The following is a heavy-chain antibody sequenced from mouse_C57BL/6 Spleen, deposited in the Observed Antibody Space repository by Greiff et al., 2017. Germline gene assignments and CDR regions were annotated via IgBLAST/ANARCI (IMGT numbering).Heavy chain of an antibody. CDR3: ARGYGSRGWYFDV. CDR1: GYTFTSYW. J-gene: IGHJ1*03. Sequence: VQLQQPGAELVKPGASVKLSCKASGYTFTSYWMHWVKQRPGQGLEWIGMIHPNSGSTNYNEKFKSKATLTVDKSSSTAYMQLSSLTSEDSAVYYCARGYGSRGWYFDVWGTGTTVTVSS. D-gene: IGHD1-1*01. CDR2: IHPNSGST. V-gene: IGHV1-64*01.